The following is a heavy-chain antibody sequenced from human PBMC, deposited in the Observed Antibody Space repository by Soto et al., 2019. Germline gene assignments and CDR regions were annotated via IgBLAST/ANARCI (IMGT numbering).Heavy chain of an antibody. Sequence: GASVKVSCKASGGTFSSYTISWVRQAPGQGLEWMGRIIPILGIANYAQKFQGRVTITADKSTSTAYMELSSLRSEDTAVYYCARGGRVTAAIRNAFDIWGQGTMVTVSS. V-gene: IGHV1-69*02. D-gene: IGHD2-2*01. CDR2: IIPILGIA. CDR3: ARGGRVTAAIRNAFDI. J-gene: IGHJ3*02. CDR1: GGTFSSYT.